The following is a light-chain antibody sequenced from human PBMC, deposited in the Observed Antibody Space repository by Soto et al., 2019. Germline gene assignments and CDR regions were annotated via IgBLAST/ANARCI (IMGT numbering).Light chain of an antibody. V-gene: IGLV2-14*01. J-gene: IGLJ2*01. CDR2: EVS. CDR1: SSDVGAHNF. Sequence: QSALTQPASVSGSPGQAITISCSGSSSDVGAHNFVSWYQHHPGKAPKLMIYEVSNRPSGVSNRFSGSKSGNTASLTISGLQAEDEADYYCNSYAGGNNLVFGGGTKVTVL. CDR3: NSYAGGNNLV.